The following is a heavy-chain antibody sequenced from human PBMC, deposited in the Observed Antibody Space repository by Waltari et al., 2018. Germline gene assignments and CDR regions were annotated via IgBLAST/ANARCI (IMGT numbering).Heavy chain of an antibody. J-gene: IGHJ6*02. V-gene: IGHV3-23*01. CDR3: AKDAPHYYDFWSGSLHGMDV. Sequence: EVQLLESGGGLVQPGGSLRLSCAASGFTFSSYAMSWVRQAPGQGLWWVSAISGSGGSTYYADSVKGRFTISRDNSKNTLYLQMNSLRAEDTAVYYCAKDAPHYYDFWSGSLHGMDVWGQGTTVTVSS. D-gene: IGHD3-3*01. CDR2: ISGSGGST. CDR1: GFTFSSYA.